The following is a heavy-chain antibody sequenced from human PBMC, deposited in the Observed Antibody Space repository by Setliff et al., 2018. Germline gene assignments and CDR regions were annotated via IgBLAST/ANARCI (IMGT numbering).Heavy chain of an antibody. CDR1: GFTFGSYW. D-gene: IGHD3-10*01. J-gene: IGHJ4*02. CDR3: VRDWASGDDH. Sequence: GGSLRLSCAASGFTFGSYWMTWVRQAPEKGLEWVANIHQDGSERNYVDSVKGRFTISRDNAKNSLFLQMNIPEVEDTAVYYCVRDWASGDDHWGRGTLVTVSS. V-gene: IGHV3-7*01. CDR2: IHQDGSER.